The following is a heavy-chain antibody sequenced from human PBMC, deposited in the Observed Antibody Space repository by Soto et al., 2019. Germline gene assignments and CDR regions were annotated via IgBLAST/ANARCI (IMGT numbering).Heavy chain of an antibody. V-gene: IGHV3-30*18. CDR1: GFTFSSYG. D-gene: IGHD2-8*01. CDR2: ISYDGSNK. CDR3: AKEAVDCTNGVCYTLTSH. Sequence: GGSLRLSCAASGFTFSSYGMHWVRQAPGKGLEWVAVISYDGSNKYYADSVKGRFTISRDNSKNTLYLQMNSLRAEDTAVYYCAKEAVDCTNGVCYTLTSHWGQGTLVTVSS. J-gene: IGHJ4*02.